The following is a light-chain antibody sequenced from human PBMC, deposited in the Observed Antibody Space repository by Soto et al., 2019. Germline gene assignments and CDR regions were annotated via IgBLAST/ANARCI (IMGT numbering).Light chain of an antibody. CDR2: EDS. Sequence: QSALTQPASVSGSPGQSITISCTGTSSDVGGYNYVSWYQQHPGKAPKLMIYEDSNRPSGVSNRFSGSKSGNTASLAISVLQAEDEADYYCPSYTSSSTWVFGGGTKLTVL. CDR1: SSDVGGYNY. J-gene: IGLJ3*02. V-gene: IGLV2-14*01. CDR3: PSYTSSSTWV.